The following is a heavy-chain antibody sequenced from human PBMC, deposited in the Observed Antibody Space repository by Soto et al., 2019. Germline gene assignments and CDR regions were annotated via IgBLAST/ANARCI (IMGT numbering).Heavy chain of an antibody. Sequence: SETLSLTCAVSGGSISSSNWWSWVRQPPGKGLEWIGEIYHSGSTNYNPSLKSRVSISVDKSKNQFSLKLSSVTAADTAVYYCARTDSSGWYGDYYYGMDVWGQGTTVTVSS. V-gene: IGHV4-4*02. D-gene: IGHD6-19*01. CDR3: ARTDSSGWYGDYYYGMDV. J-gene: IGHJ6*02. CDR1: GGSISSSNW. CDR2: IYHSGST.